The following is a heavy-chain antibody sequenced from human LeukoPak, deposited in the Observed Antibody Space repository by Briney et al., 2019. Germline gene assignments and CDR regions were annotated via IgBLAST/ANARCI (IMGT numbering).Heavy chain of an antibody. CDR1: GGSISCSSYY. CDR2: IYYSGST. CDR3: ARDLNDYVWGSYRFFDY. D-gene: IGHD3-16*02. J-gene: IGHJ4*02. V-gene: IGHV4-39*07. Sequence: SETLSLTCTVSGGSISCSSYYWGWIRQPPGKGLEWIGSIYYSGSTYYNPSLKSRVTISVDTSKNQFSLKLSSVTAADTAVYYCARDLNDYVWGSYRFFDYWGQGTLVTVSS.